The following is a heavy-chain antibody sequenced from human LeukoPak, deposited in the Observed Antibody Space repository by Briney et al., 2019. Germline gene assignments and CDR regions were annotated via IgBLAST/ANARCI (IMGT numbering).Heavy chain of an antibody. V-gene: IGHV3-30*02. CDR3: AKHLFTGSYTSTFDY. CDR2: IRYDGGNT. CDR1: GFTFSSYG. D-gene: IGHD1-26*01. J-gene: IGHJ4*02. Sequence: PGGSLRLSCAASGFTFSSYGMHWVRQAPGKGLEWVAFIRYDGGNTYYVDSVKGRFTISRDNSKNTLYLQMNSLRAEDTAVYYCAKHLFTGSYTSTFDYWGQGTLLTVSS.